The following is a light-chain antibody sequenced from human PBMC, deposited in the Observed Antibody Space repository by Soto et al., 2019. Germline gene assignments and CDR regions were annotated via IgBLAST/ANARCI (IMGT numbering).Light chain of an antibody. J-gene: IGKJ5*01. CDR3: QQYGGSPSIT. V-gene: IGKV3-20*01. CDR2: GES. Sequence: EIVLTHSPGTLSLSQGEVATLSCRASQILSSNYLAWYQQKPGQAPRLLIYGESRRATGIPDRFSGSGSGTDFTLAIRRLEPEDSAVYYCQQYGGSPSITLGQGTRLEI. CDR1: QILSSNY.